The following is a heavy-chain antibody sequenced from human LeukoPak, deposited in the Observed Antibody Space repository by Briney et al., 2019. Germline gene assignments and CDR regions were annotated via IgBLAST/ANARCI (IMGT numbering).Heavy chain of an antibody. D-gene: IGHD3-10*01. CDR2: INHSGST. Sequence: SETLSLTCAVYGGSFSGYYWSWIRQPPGKGLEWIGEINHSGSTNYNPSLKSRVTISVDTSKNQFSLELSSVTAADTAVYYCARSRDRFGIMVRGARPLDYWGQGTLVTVSS. J-gene: IGHJ4*02. CDR1: GGSFSGYY. V-gene: IGHV4-34*01. CDR3: ARSRDRFGIMVRGARPLDY.